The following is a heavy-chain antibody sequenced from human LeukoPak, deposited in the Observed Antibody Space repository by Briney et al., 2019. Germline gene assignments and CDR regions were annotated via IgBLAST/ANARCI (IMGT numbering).Heavy chain of an antibody. CDR3: ARDIPSGHFDY. Sequence: TSETLSLTCAVSGGSISNNNWWSCVRQSPEKGLEWIGEIYHSGSTNYNPSLKSRVTISVDTSKNQFSLKLSSVTAADTAVYYCARDIPSGHFDYWGQGTLVTVSS. V-gene: IGHV4-4*02. J-gene: IGHJ4*02. CDR1: GGSISNNNW. CDR2: IYHSGST.